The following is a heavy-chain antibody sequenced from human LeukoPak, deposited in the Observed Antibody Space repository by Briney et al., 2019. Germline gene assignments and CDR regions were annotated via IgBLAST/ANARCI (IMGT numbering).Heavy chain of an antibody. Sequence: SETLSLTCTVSGGSISSSSYYWGWIRQPPGKGLEWIGSIYYSGSTYYNPSPKSRVTISVDTSKNQFSLKLSPVTAADTAVYYCARVRRAAAIRWFDPWGQGTLVTVSS. CDR2: IYYSGST. V-gene: IGHV4-39*07. D-gene: IGHD6-13*01. CDR1: GGSISSSSYY. J-gene: IGHJ5*02. CDR3: ARVRRAAAIRWFDP.